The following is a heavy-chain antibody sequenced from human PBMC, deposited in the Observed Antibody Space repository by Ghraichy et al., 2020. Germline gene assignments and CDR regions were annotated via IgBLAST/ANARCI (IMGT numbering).Heavy chain of an antibody. CDR1: GGSFSGYY. D-gene: IGHD1-26*01. CDR3: ARALVGATMDYYYYYMDV. J-gene: IGHJ6*03. Sequence: SETLSLTCAVYGGSFSGYYWSWIRQPPGKGLEWIGEINHSGSTNYNPSLKSRVTISEDMSKNQFSLKLGSVTAADTAVYYCARALVGATMDYYYYYMDVWGKGTTVTVSS. CDR2: INHSGST. V-gene: IGHV4-34*01.